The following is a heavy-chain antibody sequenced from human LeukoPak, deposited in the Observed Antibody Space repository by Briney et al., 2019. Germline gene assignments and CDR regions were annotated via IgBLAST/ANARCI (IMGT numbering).Heavy chain of an antibody. Sequence: MASETLSLTCTVSGGSISSYYWSWIRQPPGKGLEWIGYIYYSGSTNYNPSLKSRVTISVDTSKNQFSLKLSSVTAADTAVYYCAKASKNDRPYDFWRGYPGYFQHWGQGTLVTVSS. J-gene: IGHJ1*01. CDR2: IYYSGST. CDR1: GGSISSYY. D-gene: IGHD3-3*01. V-gene: IGHV4-59*01. CDR3: AKASKNDRPYDFWRGYPGYFQH.